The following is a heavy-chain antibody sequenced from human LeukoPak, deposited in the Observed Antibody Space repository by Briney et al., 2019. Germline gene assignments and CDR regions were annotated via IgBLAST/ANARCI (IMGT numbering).Heavy chain of an antibody. CDR2: IYYSGST. CDR1: GGSISSYY. CDR3: ARYFGGENWFDP. D-gene: IGHD3-10*01. V-gene: IGHV4-59*12. J-gene: IGHJ5*02. Sequence: PSETLSLTCTVSGGSISSYYWSWIRQPPGKGLEWIGYIYYSGSTNYNPSLKSRVTISVDKSKNQFSLKLNSLTAADTAVYYCARYFGGENWFDPWGQGTLVTVSS.